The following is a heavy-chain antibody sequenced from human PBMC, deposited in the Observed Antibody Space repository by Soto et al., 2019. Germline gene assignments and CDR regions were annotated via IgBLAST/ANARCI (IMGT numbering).Heavy chain of an antibody. Sequence: QVQLVQSGAEVKKPGSSVRVSCKASGGIFSSFGMSWVRQAPGQGLEWMGGLIPILGTPTYAQKFQGRVTITADESASTGYMELSSLRSEDTAVYYCARELLWFGELSTGNRGGWFDPWGQGTLVTVSS. D-gene: IGHD3-10*01. CDR3: ARELLWFGELSTGNRGGWFDP. J-gene: IGHJ5*02. CDR2: LIPILGTP. V-gene: IGHV1-69*01. CDR1: GGIFSSFG.